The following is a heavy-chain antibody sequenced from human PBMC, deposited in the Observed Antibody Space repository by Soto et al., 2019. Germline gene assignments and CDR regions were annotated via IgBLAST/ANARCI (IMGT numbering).Heavy chain of an antibody. V-gene: IGHV3-74*01. CDR2: INGDGSST. J-gene: IGHJ4*02. Sequence: EVQLVESGGGLVQPGGSLRLSCVASGFTFSNYWIHWVRQAPGKGLVWVSRINGDGSSTNYADSVKGQFTISRDNAKNTVYLQMNSLRVEDTAVYYCARGARNYYGFDGWGQGTLVTVSS. CDR1: GFTFSNYW. CDR3: ARGARNYYGFDG. D-gene: IGHD1-26*01.